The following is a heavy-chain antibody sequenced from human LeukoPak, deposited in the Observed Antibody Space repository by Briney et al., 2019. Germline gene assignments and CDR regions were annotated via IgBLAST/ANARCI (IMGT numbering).Heavy chain of an antibody. CDR3: ARLHYYGSGSYPDY. V-gene: IGHV4-59*01. CDR1: GGSISRYY. Sequence: SETLSLTCTVSGGSISRYYWSRIRQPPGKGLEWIGYIYYSGSTNYNPSLKSRVTISVDTSKNQFSLKLSSVTAADTAVYYCARLHYYGSGSYPDYWGQGTLVTVSS. J-gene: IGHJ4*02. CDR2: IYYSGST. D-gene: IGHD3-10*01.